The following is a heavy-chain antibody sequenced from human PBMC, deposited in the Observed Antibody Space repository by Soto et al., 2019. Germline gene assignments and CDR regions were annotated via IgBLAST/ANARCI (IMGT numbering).Heavy chain of an antibody. CDR3: ARHPSLYRHLEF. CDR1: GASITSGNYY. CDR2: MHYRWTT. Sequence: QVQLQESGPRLVKPSETLSLICSVSGASITSGNYYWAWIRQPPGKGLEWIGSMHYRWTTHYNSSLETRVSISADTAKNQISLNLTSVTAADTAIYFCARHPSLYRHLEFWGQGILVTVSS. V-gene: IGHV4-39*01. D-gene: IGHD3-10*01. J-gene: IGHJ4*02.